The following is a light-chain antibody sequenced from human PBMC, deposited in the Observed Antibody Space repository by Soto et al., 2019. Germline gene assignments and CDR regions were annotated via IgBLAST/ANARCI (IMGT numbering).Light chain of an antibody. Sequence: QTVVTQEPSFSVSPGGTVTLTCGLRSGSVSVSHYPSWYQQTPGQAPRTLVYSTSIRSFGVPDRFSGSIVGNKAALAITGAQADYESDYYCWLDLATGTWVFGTGTKVTVL. V-gene: IGLV8-61*01. J-gene: IGLJ1*01. CDR3: WLDLATGTWV. CDR2: STS. CDR1: SGSVSVSHY.